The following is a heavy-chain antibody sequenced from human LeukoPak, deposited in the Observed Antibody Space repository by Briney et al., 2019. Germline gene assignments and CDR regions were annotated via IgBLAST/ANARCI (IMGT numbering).Heavy chain of an antibody. J-gene: IGHJ4*02. V-gene: IGHV3-53*01. Sequence: GGSLRLSCAASGLTVSNNYMSWVRQAPGKGLEWVSVIYRDGSTYYADSVKGRFTVSRDNSKNTLSLQMNSLRAEDTAVYYCARNRPTELYYFDYWGQGTLVTVSS. CDR1: GLTVSNNY. CDR2: IYRDGST. CDR3: ARNRPTELYYFDY. D-gene: IGHD3-10*01.